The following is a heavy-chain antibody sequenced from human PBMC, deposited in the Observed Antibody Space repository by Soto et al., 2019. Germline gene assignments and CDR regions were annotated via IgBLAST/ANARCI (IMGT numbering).Heavy chain of an antibody. V-gene: IGHV1-3*01. D-gene: IGHD2-15*01. J-gene: IGHJ4*02. Sequence: QVQLVQSGAEVKKPGASVKVSCKASGYTFTSYAMHWVRQAPGQRLEWMGWINAGNGNTKYSQKFQGRVTITRDTSASTDIIERGSLRSEETAVYYSARGPGGPGSPGDYWGQGTLVTVSS. CDR2: INAGNGNT. CDR1: GYTFTSYA. CDR3: ARGPGGPGSPGDY.